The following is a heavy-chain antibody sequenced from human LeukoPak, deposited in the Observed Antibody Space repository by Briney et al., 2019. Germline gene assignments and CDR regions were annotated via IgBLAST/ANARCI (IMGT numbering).Heavy chain of an antibody. D-gene: IGHD6-13*01. CDR2: IGTAGDT. Sequence: PGGSLRLSCAASGFTFTSYDMHWVRQVIGKGLEWVSAIGTAGDTYYPGSVKGRFTISRENAKNSLYLQMNSLRAEDTAVYYCARGPGVSDSSSWYPTCWGQGTLVTVSS. V-gene: IGHV3-13*01. J-gene: IGHJ4*02. CDR3: ARGPGVSDSSSWYPTC. CDR1: GFTFTSYD.